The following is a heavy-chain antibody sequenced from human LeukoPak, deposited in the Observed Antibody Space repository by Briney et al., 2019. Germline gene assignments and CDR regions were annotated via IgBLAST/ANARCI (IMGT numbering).Heavy chain of an antibody. V-gene: IGHV3-30*02. J-gene: IGHJ2*01. CDR1: GFTFSSYG. CDR3: ARNYDYGDYDKSYYFDL. CDR2: IRYDGSNK. Sequence: GGSLRLSCAASGFTFSSYGMHWVRQAPGKGLEWVAFIRYDGSNKYYADSVKGRFTISRDNSKNTLYLQMNSLRAEDTAVYSCARNYDYGDYDKSYYFDLWGRGTLVTVSS. D-gene: IGHD4-17*01.